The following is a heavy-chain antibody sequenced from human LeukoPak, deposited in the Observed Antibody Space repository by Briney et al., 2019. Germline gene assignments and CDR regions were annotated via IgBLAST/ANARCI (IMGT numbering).Heavy chain of an antibody. D-gene: IGHD4-17*01. CDR3: ARGNYGDYVLDY. J-gene: IGHJ4*02. CDR1: GASITSSNYY. V-gene: IGHV4-39*07. Sequence: SETLSLTCTVSGASITSSNYYWLWLRQPPGKGLEWIGEINHSGSTNYNPSLKSRVAISVDTSKNQFSLKLSSVTAADTAVYYCARGNYGDYVLDYWGQGTLVTVSS. CDR2: INHSGST.